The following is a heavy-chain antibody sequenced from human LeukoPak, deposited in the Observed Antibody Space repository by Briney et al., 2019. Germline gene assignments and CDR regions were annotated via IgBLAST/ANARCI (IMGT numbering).Heavy chain of an antibody. D-gene: IGHD3-9*01. CDR2: IYYSGST. CDR1: GGSISSSSYY. CDR3: ARVRRALNAFDI. Sequence: PSETLSLTRTVSGGSISSSSYYWGWIRQPPGKGLEWIGSIYYSGSTYYNPSLKSRVTISVVTSKNQFSLKLSSVTAADTAVYYCARVRRALNAFDIWGQGTMVTVSS. J-gene: IGHJ3*02. V-gene: IGHV4-39*07.